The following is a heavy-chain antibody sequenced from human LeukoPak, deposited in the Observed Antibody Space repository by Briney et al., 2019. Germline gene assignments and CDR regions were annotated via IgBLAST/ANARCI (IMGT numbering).Heavy chain of an antibody. CDR3: ARGDVLGYCSSASCSLNIWDS. V-gene: IGHV1-2*06. Sequence: ASVKLSCKASGYTFTGYYMHWVRKAPGQGLEWMGRINPNSSGTNYVQKFQGRVTMTRDTSSNTAYMELSRLRLDDTAVYYCARGDVLGYCSSASCSLNIWDSWGQGTLVTVSS. D-gene: IGHD2-2*01. J-gene: IGHJ5*02. CDR2: INPNSSGT. CDR1: GYTFTGYY.